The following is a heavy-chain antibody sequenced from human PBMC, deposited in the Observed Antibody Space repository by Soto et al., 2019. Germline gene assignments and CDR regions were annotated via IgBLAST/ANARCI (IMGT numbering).Heavy chain of an antibody. CDR1: GGYVSSGDYY. CDR2: IYYSGST. CDR3: ARHAVPAGIYGRWFDP. V-gene: IGHV4-31*03. Sequence: QVQLQESGPGLVKPSQTLSLTCTVSGGYVSSGDYYWTWIRQLPGKGLEWIGHIYYSGSTYYNPSLKSRVSISVDTSKNQFSLRLRSVTAADTAMYYCARHAVPAGIYGRWFDPWGQGTLVTASS. D-gene: IGHD2-2*01. J-gene: IGHJ5*02.